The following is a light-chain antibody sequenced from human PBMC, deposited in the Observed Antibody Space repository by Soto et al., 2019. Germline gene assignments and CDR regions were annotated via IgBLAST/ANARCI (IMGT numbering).Light chain of an antibody. CDR1: QSISSW. CDR2: KAS. Sequence: DIQMTQSPSTLSASVGDRVTITCRASQSISSWLAWYQQKPGKAPKLLIYKASSLESGVPSRFSGSGSGTDFTLTISSLQAEDVGVYYCQQYYTNVAFGQGTRLEIK. J-gene: IGKJ5*01. V-gene: IGKV1-5*03. CDR3: QQYYTNVA.